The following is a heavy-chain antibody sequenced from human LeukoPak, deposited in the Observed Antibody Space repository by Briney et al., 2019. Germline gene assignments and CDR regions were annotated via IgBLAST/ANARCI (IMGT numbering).Heavy chain of an antibody. CDR2: ISSSTSTI. CDR1: GLTFSGYN. J-gene: IGHJ4*02. D-gene: IGHD6-13*01. V-gene: IGHV3-48*02. Sequence: GGSLRLSRAASGLTFSGYNMNWVRQAPGKGLEWVSYISSSTSTIYYAGSVKGRFTISRDNAKNSLYLQMNSLRDEDTAVYYCATHLYTSVWSLGYWGRGTLVTVSS. CDR3: ATHLYTSVWSLGY.